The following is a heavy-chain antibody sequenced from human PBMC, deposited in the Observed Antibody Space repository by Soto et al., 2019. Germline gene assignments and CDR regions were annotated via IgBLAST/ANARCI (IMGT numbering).Heavy chain of an antibody. CDR3: ARHYTPFLYGPGPWDV. CDR2: IYSSGST. CDR1: GGSISNSY. J-gene: IGHJ6*02. V-gene: IGHV4-59*08. Sequence: QVQLQESGPGLMRPSETLSLTCTVSGGSISNSYWSWIRLSPGKGLEWIGYIYSSGSTNYNPSLESRVTISVXTXKXXFSLKLTSLIAADTAIYYCARHYTPFLYGPGPWDVWGQGTTVTVSS. D-gene: IGHD3-10*01.